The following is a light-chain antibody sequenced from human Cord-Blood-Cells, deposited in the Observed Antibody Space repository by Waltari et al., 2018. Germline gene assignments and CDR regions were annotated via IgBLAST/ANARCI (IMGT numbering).Light chain of an antibody. J-gene: IGLJ3*02. CDR3: CSYAGSYTWV. CDR2: DVS. V-gene: IGLV2-11*01. CDR1: SSDVGGYND. Sequence: QSALTQPRSVSGSPGQSVTISCTGTSSDVGGYNDVPWYQQHPGKAPKLMIYDVSNRPSGVPDRFSGSKSGNTASLTISGLQAEDEADYYCCSYAGSYTWVFGGGTKLTVL.